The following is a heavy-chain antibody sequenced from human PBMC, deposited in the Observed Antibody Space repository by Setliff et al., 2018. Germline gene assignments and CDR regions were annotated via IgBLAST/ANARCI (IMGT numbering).Heavy chain of an antibody. J-gene: IGHJ6*02. D-gene: IGHD3-16*01. CDR3: ARERAGGRGFTFGAIYYYYGMDV. CDR1: GYTFTSYY. V-gene: IGHV1-46*01. CDR2: INPKNGGA. Sequence: ASVKVSCKASGYTFTSYYIHWVRQAPGQGLEWMGVINPKNGGATYPQNLQGRVTMTRDTSMSTVHMELSSLRFEDTAVYYCARERAGGRGFTFGAIYYYYGMDVWGQGTTGTVSS.